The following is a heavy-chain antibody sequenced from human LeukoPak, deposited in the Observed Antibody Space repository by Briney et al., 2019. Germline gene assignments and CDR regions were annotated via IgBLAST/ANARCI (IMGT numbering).Heavy chain of an antibody. CDR2: VYTSGNT. J-gene: IGHJ4*02. V-gene: IGHV4-61*02. CDR1: GGSINSGDYY. D-gene: IGHD5-24*01. Sequence: PSQTLSLTCTVSGGSINSGDYYWSWIRQPAGKGLEWIGRVYTSGNTLYNPSLKSRVAISIDSSKNQFSLKLTSVTAADTALYHCARGGTIFTFFDYWGQGIVVTVSS. CDR3: ARGGTIFTFFDY.